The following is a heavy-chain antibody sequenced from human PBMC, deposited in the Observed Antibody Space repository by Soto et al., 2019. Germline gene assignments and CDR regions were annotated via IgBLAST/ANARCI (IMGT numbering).Heavy chain of an antibody. CDR3: ARDISPRRVVPAAPFHP. J-gene: IGHJ5*02. D-gene: IGHD2-2*01. V-gene: IGHV4-31*03. Sequence: QVQLQEWGPGLVKPSQTLSLTCTVSGGSISSGGYYWSWIRQHPGKGLEWIGYSDYSGSTYYNPSLKRRVTISVDTSKTQFSLKLSSVTAADTAVYYCARDISPRRVVPAAPFHPWGQGTLVTVSS. CDR1: GGSISSGGYY. CDR2: SDYSGST.